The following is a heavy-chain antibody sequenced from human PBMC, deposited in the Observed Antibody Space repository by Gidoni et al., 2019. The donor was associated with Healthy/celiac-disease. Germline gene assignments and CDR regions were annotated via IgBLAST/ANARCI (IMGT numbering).Heavy chain of an antibody. CDR1: GGSFSGYY. J-gene: IGHJ6*02. V-gene: IGHV4-34*01. CDR2: LNHSGST. Sequence: QVQLQQWGAGLLKPSATLSLPRAVYGGSFSGYYWSWIRQPPGKGLEWIGELNHSGSTNYNPSLKSRVTISVDTSKNQFSLKLRSVTAADTAVYFCARGPYDCGTTSCYFNERRGYYGMDVWGQGTTVTVSS. CDR3: ARGPYDCGTTSCYFNERRGYYGMDV. D-gene: IGHD2-2*01.